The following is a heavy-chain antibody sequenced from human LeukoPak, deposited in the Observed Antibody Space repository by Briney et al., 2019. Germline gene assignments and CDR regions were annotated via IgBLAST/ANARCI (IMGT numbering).Heavy chain of an antibody. V-gene: IGHV3-23*01. J-gene: IGHJ3*02. D-gene: IGHD5-18*01. Sequence: GGSLRLSCAASALPPSNYAMSWVRQAPGKGLEWVSSISDGGWTAYTDSVKGRFFISRDNSKNTLYLQMNSLRAEDTAVFYCAREWDTAMGDDAFDIWGQGTMVTVSS. CDR1: ALPPSNYA. CDR3: AREWDTAMGDDAFDI. CDR2: ISDGGWT.